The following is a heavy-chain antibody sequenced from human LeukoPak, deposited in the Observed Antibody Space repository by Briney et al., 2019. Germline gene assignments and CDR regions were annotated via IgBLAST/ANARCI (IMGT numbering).Heavy chain of an antibody. Sequence: SGPALVKPTQPLTLKRRFSGLLLSTPGVGVGWVRQPPVKALGWLGFLYWDDDKRYRPSLKSRLTITKDTSKSQVVLTVTNVDPVDTATYFCAHSLDSTSWYGYYYYMDFWGKGTTVTVSS. CDR1: GLLLSTPGVG. CDR2: LYWDDDK. D-gene: IGHD2-2*01. V-gene: IGHV2-5*02. CDR3: AHSLDSTSWYGYYYYMDF. J-gene: IGHJ6*03.